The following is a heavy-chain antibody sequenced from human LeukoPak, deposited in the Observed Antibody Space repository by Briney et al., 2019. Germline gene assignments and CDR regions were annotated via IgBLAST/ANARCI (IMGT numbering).Heavy chain of an antibody. CDR3: AKRGNPTVGHHYLDV. CDR2: IRHSDSNT. D-gene: IGHD1-1*01. V-gene: IGHV3-23*05. Sequence: PGGSLRLSCAASGFTFSSSDMSWVRQAPGSGLEWVSSIRHSDSNTHYADSVMGRFTISRDNSKNTLYLQMNSLSAEDMAVYYCAKRGNPTVGHHYLDVWGKGTTVSVSS. J-gene: IGHJ6*03. CDR1: GFTFSSSD.